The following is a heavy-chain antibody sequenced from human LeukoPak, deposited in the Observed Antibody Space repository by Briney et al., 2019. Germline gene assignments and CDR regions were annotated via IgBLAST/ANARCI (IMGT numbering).Heavy chain of an antibody. CDR3: ARPPRLPRVYFYMDV. CDR1: GYTFTGYY. J-gene: IGHJ6*03. D-gene: IGHD6-25*01. Sequence: VASVKVSCKASGYTFTGYYMHWVRQAPGQGLEWMGWINPNSGGTNYAQKFQGRVTMTRDTSISTAYMELSRLRSDDTAVYYCARPPRLPRVYFYMDVWGKGTTVTVSS. V-gene: IGHV1-2*02. CDR2: INPNSGGT.